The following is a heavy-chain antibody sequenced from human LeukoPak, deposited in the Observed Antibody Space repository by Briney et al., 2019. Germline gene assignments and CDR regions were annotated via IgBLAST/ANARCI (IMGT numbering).Heavy chain of an antibody. CDR3: ARDYYDSSGYYQGAFDI. CDR1: GGSISSYY. V-gene: IGHV4-59*06. J-gene: IGHJ3*02. CDR2: IYYTGST. D-gene: IGHD3-22*01. Sequence: SETLSLTCTVSGGSISSYYWSWIRQPPGKGLEWIGYIYYTGSTYYNPSLMSRITISLETSKNQFSLKQRSVTAADTAVYYCARDYYDSSGYYQGAFDIWRQGTMVTVSS.